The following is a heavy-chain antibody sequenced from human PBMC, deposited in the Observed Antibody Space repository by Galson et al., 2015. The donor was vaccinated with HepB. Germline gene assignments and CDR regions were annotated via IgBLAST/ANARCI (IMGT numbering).Heavy chain of an antibody. Sequence: SLRLSCAASDFTFNDAWMSWVRQAPGKGLEWVGRIKSKIDGGAAEYAAPVKGRFTISRDDSKNTLYLQINSLKTEDTAVNYCTPVGHDNNPSYYRALWGKGTP. V-gene: IGHV3-15*07. J-gene: IGHJ6*03. CDR2: IKSKIDGGAA. CDR1: DFTFNDAW. D-gene: IGHD1/OR15-1a*01. CDR3: TPVGHDNNPSYYRAL.